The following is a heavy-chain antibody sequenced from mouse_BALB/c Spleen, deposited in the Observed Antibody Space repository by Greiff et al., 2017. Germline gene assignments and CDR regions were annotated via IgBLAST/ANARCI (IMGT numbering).Heavy chain of an antibody. Sequence: QVQLQQSGAELAKPGASVKMSCKASGYTFTSYWMHWVKQRPGQGLEWIGYINPSTGYTEYNQKFKDKATLTADKSSSTAYMQLSSLTSEDSAVYYCARFTMITNAMDYWGQGTSVTVSS. CDR3: ARFTMITNAMDY. CDR1: GYTFTSYW. D-gene: IGHD2-4*01. J-gene: IGHJ4*01. CDR2: INPSTGYT. V-gene: IGHV1-7*01.